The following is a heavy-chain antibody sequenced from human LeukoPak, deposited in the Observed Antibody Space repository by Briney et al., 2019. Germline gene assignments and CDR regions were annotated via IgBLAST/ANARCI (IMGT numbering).Heavy chain of an antibody. CDR2: ISSSSSYI. Sequence: PGGSLRLSCAASGFTFSSYSMNWVRQAPGKGLEWVSSISSSSSYIYYADSVKGRFTISRDNAKNSLYLQMNSLRAEDTAVYYCARVRYCRGGSCYSGAFDIWGQGTMVTVSS. CDR1: GFTFSSYS. D-gene: IGHD2-15*01. CDR3: ARVRYCRGGSCYSGAFDI. J-gene: IGHJ3*02. V-gene: IGHV3-21*01.